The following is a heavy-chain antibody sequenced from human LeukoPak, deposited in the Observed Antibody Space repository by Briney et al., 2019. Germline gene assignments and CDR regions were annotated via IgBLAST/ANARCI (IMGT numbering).Heavy chain of an antibody. CDR1: GFTFSSYW. J-gene: IGHJ4*02. Sequence: GGSLRLSCAAYGFTFSSYWMHWVRQAPGKGLVWVSRINSDGSSTSYADSVKGRFTISRDNAKNTLYLQMNSLRAEDTAVYYCARGSSGWSPFDYWGQGTLVTVSS. CDR3: ARGSSGWSPFDY. D-gene: IGHD6-19*01. CDR2: INSDGSST. V-gene: IGHV3-74*01.